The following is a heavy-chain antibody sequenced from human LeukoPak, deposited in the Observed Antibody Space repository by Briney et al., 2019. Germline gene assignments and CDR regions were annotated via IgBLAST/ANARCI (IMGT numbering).Heavy chain of an antibody. J-gene: IGHJ4*02. V-gene: IGHV3-30*02. Sequence: HPGGSLRLSCAASGFTFSSYGMHWVRQAPGKGLEWVAFIRYDGSNKYYADSVKGRFTISRDNSKNTLYLQMNSLRAEDTAVYYCAKDHGAYCGGDCVDFDYWGQGTLVTVSS. D-gene: IGHD2-21*02. CDR1: GFTFSSYG. CDR3: AKDHGAYCGGDCVDFDY. CDR2: IRYDGSNK.